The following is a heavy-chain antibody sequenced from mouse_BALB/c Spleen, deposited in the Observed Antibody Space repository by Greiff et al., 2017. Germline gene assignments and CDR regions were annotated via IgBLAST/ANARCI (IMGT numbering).Heavy chain of an antibody. CDR1: GFTFSSYG. Sequence: EVMLVESGGDLVKPGGSLKLSCAASGFTFSSYGMSWVRQTPDKRLEWVATISSGGSYTYYPDSVKGRFTISRDNAKNTLYLQMSSLKSEDTAMYYCARQGTIGTTYDYWGQGTTLTVSS. D-gene: IGHD2-14*01. V-gene: IGHV5-6*01. J-gene: IGHJ2*01. CDR3: ARQGTIGTTYDY. CDR2: ISSGGSYT.